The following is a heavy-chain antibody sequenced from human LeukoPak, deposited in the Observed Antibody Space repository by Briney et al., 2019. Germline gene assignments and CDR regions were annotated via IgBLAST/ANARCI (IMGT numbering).Heavy chain of an antibody. CDR2: SHYSGST. Sequence: SETLSLTCAVYGGSFSGYYWSWIRQPPGKGLEWIGYSHYSGSTNYNPSLKSRVTISVDTSKNQFSLKLSSVTAADTAVYYCARDRDSSTWYWFDPWGQGTLVTVSS. V-gene: IGHV4-59*01. CDR3: ARDRDSSTWYWFDP. CDR1: GGSFSGYY. D-gene: IGHD6-13*01. J-gene: IGHJ5*02.